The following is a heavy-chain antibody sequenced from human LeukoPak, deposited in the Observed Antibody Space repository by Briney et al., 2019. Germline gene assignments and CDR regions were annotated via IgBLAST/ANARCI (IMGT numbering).Heavy chain of an antibody. CDR3: AKRNGSGSYYNWTPFDY. J-gene: IGHJ4*02. D-gene: IGHD3-10*01. Sequence: GGSLRLSCAASGFTFTMFSMNWLRQAPGKGLEWIAFIRGRSDTTYYADSVQGRFTISRDNAEDSVYLQMNSLRAEDTAVYYCAKRNGSGSYYNWTPFDYWGQGTLVTVSS. CDR2: IRGRSDTT. CDR1: GFTFTMFS. V-gene: IGHV3-48*01.